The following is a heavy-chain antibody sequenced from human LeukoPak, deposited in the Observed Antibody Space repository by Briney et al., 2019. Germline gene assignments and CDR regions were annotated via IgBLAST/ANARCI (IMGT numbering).Heavy chain of an antibody. V-gene: IGHV1-2*02. Sequence: ASMKLSCKASGFTFTGYYIHWVRRAPGQGLEWMGWVNPNSGGTNYAQMFQGRVTMTRDTSINTAYMELSGLRSDDTAVYYCARDSYGGNWSLGYWGQGTLVTVSS. D-gene: IGHD4-23*01. CDR1: GFTFTGYY. J-gene: IGHJ4*02. CDR2: VNPNSGGT. CDR3: ARDSYGGNWSLGY.